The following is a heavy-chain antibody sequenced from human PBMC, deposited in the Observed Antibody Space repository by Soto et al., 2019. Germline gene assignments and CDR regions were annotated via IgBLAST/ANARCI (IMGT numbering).Heavy chain of an antibody. V-gene: IGHV6-1*01. Sequence: SQTLSLTCAISGDSVSSNSAAWNWIRQSPSRGLEWLGRTYFRSKWYNDYAVSVKSRITINPDTSKNQFSLQLNSVTPEDTAVYYCAREDCSSTSCYPFYYYYYGMDVWGQGTTVTVSS. CDR3: AREDCSSTSCYPFYYYYYGMDV. J-gene: IGHJ6*02. CDR1: GDSVSSNSAA. D-gene: IGHD2-2*01. CDR2: TYFRSKWYN.